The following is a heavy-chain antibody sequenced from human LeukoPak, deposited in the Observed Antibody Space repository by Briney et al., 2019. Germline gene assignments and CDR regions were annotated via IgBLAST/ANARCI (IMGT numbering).Heavy chain of an antibody. V-gene: IGHV3-9*01. J-gene: IGHJ6*03. Sequence: GGSLRLSCAGSGFTFDQHAMHWVRQAPGKGLEWVSGISWKSGSIAYADSVTGPFTSSRDNAKNLLFLQMSSLRAADTALYYCVKGHCSSSTCFPNYYYYMDVWGTGTTVTVSS. CDR2: ISWKSGSI. CDR1: GFTFDQHA. CDR3: VKGHCSSSTCFPNYYYYMDV. D-gene: IGHD2-2*01.